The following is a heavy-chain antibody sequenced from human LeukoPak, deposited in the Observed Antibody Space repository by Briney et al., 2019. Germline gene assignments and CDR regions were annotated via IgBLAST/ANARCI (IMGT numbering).Heavy chain of an antibody. V-gene: IGHV1-69*05. CDR3: AREGVAGTGLDY. D-gene: IGHD6-13*01. CDR1: GGTFSSYA. Sequence: SVKVSCKASGGTFSSYAISWVRQAPGQGLEWMGGITPIFGTANYAQKFQGRVTMTRDTSTSTVYMELSSLRSEDTAVYYCAREGVAGTGLDYWGQGTLVTVSS. CDR2: ITPIFGTA. J-gene: IGHJ4*02.